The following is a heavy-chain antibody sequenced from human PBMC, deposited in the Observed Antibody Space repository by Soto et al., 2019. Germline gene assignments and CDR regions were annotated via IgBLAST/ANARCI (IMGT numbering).Heavy chain of an antibody. V-gene: IGHV3-30*18. J-gene: IGHJ4*02. Sequence: VQLVESGGGVVQPGRSLRLSCAASGFTFSDYAMHWVRQAPGKGLEWVAVVSHDGRNTHYGDSVKGRFTISRDSSKSTVSLEMTSLRAEDTAVYYCAKGGRQWLVTSDFNYWGQGALVPVSS. CDR2: VSHDGRNT. CDR3: AKGGRQWLVTSDFNY. D-gene: IGHD6-19*01. CDR1: GFTFSDYA.